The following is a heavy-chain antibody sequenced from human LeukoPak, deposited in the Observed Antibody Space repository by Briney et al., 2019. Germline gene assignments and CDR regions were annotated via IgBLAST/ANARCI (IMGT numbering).Heavy chain of an antibody. J-gene: IGHJ4*02. CDR2: IYYTGIA. V-gene: IGHV4-39*01. CDR3: ARLRVTTGFDY. D-gene: IGHD2-21*02. Sequence: SETLSLTCTVSDGSITRSSYYWGWIRQTPGEGLDWIGSIYYTGIACYNPSLQGRVTMSVDTSKNQFSLKLNSVTVADTAVYYCARLRVTTGFDYWDQGIPVTVSS. CDR1: DGSITRSSYY.